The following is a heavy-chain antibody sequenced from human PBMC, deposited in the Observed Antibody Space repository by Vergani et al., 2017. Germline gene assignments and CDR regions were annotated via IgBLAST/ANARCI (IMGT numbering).Heavy chain of an antibody. J-gene: IGHJ6*02. CDR2: IYYSGST. CDR3: ARQLGGAYCGMDV. CDR1: GGSISSYY. Sequence: QVQLQESGPGLVKPSETLSLTCTVSGGSISSYYWSWIRQPPGKGLEWIGYIYYSGSTNYNPSLKSRVTISVDTSKNQVSLKLSSVTAADTAVYYYARQLGGAYCGMDVWGQGTTVTVSS. V-gene: IGHV4-59*01. D-gene: IGHD7-27*01.